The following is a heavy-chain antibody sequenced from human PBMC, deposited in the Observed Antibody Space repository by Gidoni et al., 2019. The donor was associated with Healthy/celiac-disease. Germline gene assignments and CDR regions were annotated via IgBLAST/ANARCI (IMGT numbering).Heavy chain of an antibody. Sequence: QVQLQESGPGLVKPSQTLSLTCTVSGGSISRGGYYWSWIPQHPGKGLGVGWCGSYYWSRIRPHPGKGLELIGYIDYSGSTYYNPSLKSRGTISVDTSKNQVSLKLSSVTAADTAVYYCAGGAGGFLEWLILFDYWGQGTLVTVSS. J-gene: IGHJ4*02. CDR1: GGSISRGGYYWSWIPQHPGKGLGVGWCGSYY. CDR2: IDYSGST. CDR3: AGGAGGFLEWLILFDY. D-gene: IGHD3-3*01. V-gene: IGHV4-31*03.